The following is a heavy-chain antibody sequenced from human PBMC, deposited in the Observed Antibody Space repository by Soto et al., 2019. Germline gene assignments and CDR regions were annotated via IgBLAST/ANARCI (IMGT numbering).Heavy chain of an antibody. D-gene: IGHD2-15*01. Sequence: ASVKGSCKVSGYTLTELSMHWVRQAPGKGLEWMGGFDPEDGETIYAQKFQGRVTMTEDTSTDTAYMELSSLRSEDTAVYYCATDLGYCSGGSCYGWGQGTLVTVSS. CDR3: ATDLGYCSGGSCYG. CDR2: FDPEDGET. CDR1: GYTLTELS. J-gene: IGHJ4*02. V-gene: IGHV1-24*01.